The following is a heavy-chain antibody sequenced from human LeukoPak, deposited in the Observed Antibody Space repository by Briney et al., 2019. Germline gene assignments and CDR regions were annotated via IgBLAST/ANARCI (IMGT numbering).Heavy chain of an antibody. Sequence: PGRSLRLSCAASAFTFSSYSMNWVRQAPGKGLEWVSSISSISSYIYYADSVKGRFTIPRDNAKNSLYLQMNSLRAEDTAVYYCARESWDDYGDYWGQGTLVTVSS. V-gene: IGHV3-21*01. J-gene: IGHJ4*02. CDR2: ISSISSYI. CDR3: ARESWDDYGDY. CDR1: AFTFSSYS. D-gene: IGHD1-26*01.